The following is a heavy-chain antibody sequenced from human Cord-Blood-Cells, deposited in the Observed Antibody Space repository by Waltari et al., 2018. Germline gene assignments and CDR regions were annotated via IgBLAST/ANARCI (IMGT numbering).Heavy chain of an antibody. J-gene: IGHJ3*02. CDR2: IYYSGST. Sequence: QLQLQESGPGLVKPSETLSLTCTVSGGSISSSSYYWGWIRQPPGKGLEWIGSIYYSGSTYYNPSLKSRVTISVDTAKSQFSLKLSSVTAADTAVYYCARPGVVTANSWAFDIWGQGTMVTVSS. CDR1: GGSISSSSYY. V-gene: IGHV4-39*01. CDR3: ARPGVVTANSWAFDI. D-gene: IGHD2-21*02.